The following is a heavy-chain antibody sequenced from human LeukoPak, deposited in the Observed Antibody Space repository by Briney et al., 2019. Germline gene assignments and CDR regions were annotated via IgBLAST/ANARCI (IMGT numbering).Heavy chain of an antibody. J-gene: IGHJ4*02. V-gene: IGHV3-7*01. Sequence: GGSLRLSRAASGFTFSSYWMSWVRQAPGKGLEWVANIKQDGSEKYYMDSVKGRFTISRDNAKNSPYLQMNSLRAEDTAVYFCARGGVVYDVLTGYYYWGQGTLVTVSS. CDR1: GFTFSSYW. CDR3: ARGGVVYDVLTGYYY. CDR2: IKQDGSEK. D-gene: IGHD3-9*01.